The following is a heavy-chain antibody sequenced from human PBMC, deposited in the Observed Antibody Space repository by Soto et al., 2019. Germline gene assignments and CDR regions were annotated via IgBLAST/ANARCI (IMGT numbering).Heavy chain of an antibody. Sequence: GGSLRLSCAASGFSFNSYWMTWVRQAPGKRLEWVANIKEDGSDKYYVDSVKGGFTISRDNSKNTVFLQMNSLRAEDTAVYYCAKALVRGLISSWFDPWGQGTLVTLPS. D-gene: IGHD3-10*01. V-gene: IGHV3-7*03. J-gene: IGHJ5*02. CDR3: AKALVRGLISSWFDP. CDR2: IKEDGSDK. CDR1: GFSFNSYW.